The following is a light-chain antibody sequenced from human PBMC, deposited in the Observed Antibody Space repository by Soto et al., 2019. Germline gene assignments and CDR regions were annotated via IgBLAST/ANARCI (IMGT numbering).Light chain of an antibody. CDR2: DAS. CDR1: ETVSIY. V-gene: IGKV3-11*01. CDR3: QHRRDWPIT. Sequence: EIVLTQSPATLSLSPGERATLSCRASETVSIYLAWYQQKPGQAPRLLIYDASIRASGIPARFSGSGSETDFTLTISGLEPEDFSVYYCQHRRDWPITFGGGNKVEIK. J-gene: IGKJ4*01.